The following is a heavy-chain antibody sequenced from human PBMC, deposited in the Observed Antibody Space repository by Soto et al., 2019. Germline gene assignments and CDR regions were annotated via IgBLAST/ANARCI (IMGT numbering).Heavy chain of an antibody. V-gene: IGHV3-33*01. CDR3: AREGGVDGGSCWHY. CDR1: GFTFSSYG. CDR2: IWYDGSNK. D-gene: IGHD2-15*01. Sequence: QVQLVESGGGVVQPGRSLRLSCAASGFTFSSYGMHWVRQAPGKGLEWVAVIWYDGSNKYYADSVKGRFTISRDNSKNTMYLQMSSRRAEDTAVYYCAREGGVDGGSCWHYWGKGTLVTVSS. J-gene: IGHJ4*02.